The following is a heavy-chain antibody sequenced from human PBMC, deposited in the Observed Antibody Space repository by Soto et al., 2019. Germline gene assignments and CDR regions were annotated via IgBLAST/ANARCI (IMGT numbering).Heavy chain of an antibody. CDR1: GGTFSTYA. V-gene: IGHV1-69*05. D-gene: IGHD5-18*01. J-gene: IGHJ4*02. CDR3: ASGIQLWLRRINNGYSG. CDR2: IIPMYGTA. Sequence: QVQLVQSGAEVKKPESSVKVSCKAPGGTFSTYAISWVRQAPGQGLERMGGIIPMYGTANYAQRFQDRVTITSDAATNTVYTELSSLRSEDTAVYFCASGIQLWLRRINNGYSGWGQGTLVTVSS.